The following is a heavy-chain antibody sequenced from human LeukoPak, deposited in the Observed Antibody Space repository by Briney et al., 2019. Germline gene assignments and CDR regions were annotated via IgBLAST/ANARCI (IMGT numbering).Heavy chain of an antibody. J-gene: IGHJ4*02. CDR1: GFTFSSYW. CDR2: IKQDGSEK. CDR3: AKDGRSYCSSTSCPLGY. D-gene: IGHD2-2*01. V-gene: IGHV3-7*01. Sequence: PGGSLRLSCAASGFTFSSYWMSWVRQAPGKGLEWVANIKQDGSEKYYVDSVKGRFTISRDNAKNSLYLQMNSLRAEDTAVYYCAKDGRSYCSSTSCPLGYWGQGTLVTVSS.